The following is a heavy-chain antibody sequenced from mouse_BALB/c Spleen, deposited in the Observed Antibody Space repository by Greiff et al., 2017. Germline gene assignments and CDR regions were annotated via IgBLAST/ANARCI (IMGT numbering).Heavy chain of an antibody. CDR3: TRHRYDGYMDV. D-gene: IGHD2-12*01. J-gene: IGHJ1*01. Sequence: EVKLVESGGDLVKPGGSLKLSCAASGFTFSSYGMSWVRQTPDKRLEWVATISSGGSYTYYPDSVKGRFTISKDNAKNTLYLQMSSLKSEDTTMYYCTRHRYDGYMDVWGEGTTVTVSS. CDR2: ISSGGSYT. CDR1: GFTFSSYG. V-gene: IGHV5-6*01.